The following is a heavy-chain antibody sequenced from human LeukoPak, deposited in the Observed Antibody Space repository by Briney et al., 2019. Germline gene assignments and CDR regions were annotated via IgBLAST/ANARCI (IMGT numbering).Heavy chain of an antibody. CDR1: GGSFSGYY. CDR3: ARGQKGSNRFQQFY. CDR2: INHSGST. J-gene: IGHJ4*02. V-gene: IGHV4-34*01. Sequence: PSETLSLTCAVYGGSFSGYYWSWIRQPPGKGLEWIGEINHSGSTNYNPSLKSRVTISVDTSKNQFSLKLSSVTAADTAVYYCARGQKGSNRFQQFYWGQGTLVTVSS. D-gene: IGHD6-13*01.